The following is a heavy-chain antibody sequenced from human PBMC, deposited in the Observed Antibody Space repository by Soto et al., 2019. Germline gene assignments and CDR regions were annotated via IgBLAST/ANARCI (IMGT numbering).Heavy chain of an antibody. J-gene: IGHJ6*02. CDR2: INPNSGGT. D-gene: IGHD2-2*01. V-gene: IGHV1-2*04. CDR3: ARDCSSTSCKRNYYYYGMDV. CDR1: GYTFTGYY. Sequence: ASVKVSCKASGYTFTGYYMHWVRQAPGQGLEWMGWINPNSGGTNYAQKFQGWVTMTRDTSISTAYMELSRLRSDDTAVYYCARDCSSTSCKRNYYYYGMDVCGQGTTVTVSS.